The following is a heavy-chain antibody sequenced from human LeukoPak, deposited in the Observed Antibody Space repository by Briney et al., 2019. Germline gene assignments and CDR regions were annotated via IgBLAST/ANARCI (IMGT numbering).Heavy chain of an antibody. J-gene: IGHJ4*02. CDR1: GLTVGSNY. CDR2: IYSGGST. V-gene: IGHV3-66*04. CDR3: ARLAAAHHFDY. D-gene: IGHD6-13*01. Sequence: GRSLRLSCAASGLTVGSNYMTWVRQAPGKGLEWVSVIYSGGSTYYADSVKGRFTISRDNSKNTLYLQMNSLRAEDTAVYYCARLAAAHHFDYWGQGTLVPVSS.